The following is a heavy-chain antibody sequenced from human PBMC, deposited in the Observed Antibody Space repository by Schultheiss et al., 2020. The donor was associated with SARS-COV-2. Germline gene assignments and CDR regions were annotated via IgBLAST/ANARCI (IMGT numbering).Heavy chain of an antibody. CDR2: ISGSGGST. D-gene: IGHD2-21*01. Sequence: GGSLRLSCAASGFTFSSYGMHWVRQAPGKGLEWVLAISGSGGSTYYADSVKGRFTISRDNAKNSLYLQMNSLRAEDTAVYYCARAIHPYGMDVWGQGTTVTVSS. CDR1: GFTFSSYG. V-gene: IGHV3-21*01. CDR3: ARAIHPYGMDV. J-gene: IGHJ6*02.